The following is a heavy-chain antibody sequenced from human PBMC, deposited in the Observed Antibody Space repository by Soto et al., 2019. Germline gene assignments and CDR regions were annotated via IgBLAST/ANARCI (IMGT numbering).Heavy chain of an antibody. CDR1: GFTCSRFW. J-gene: IGHJ4*01. D-gene: IGHD6-19*01. CDR3: ARDTNIPVPGILVY. CDR2: IQQDGSEK. V-gene: IGHV3-7*01. Sequence: GWSLRLSCAFSGFTCSRFWMSWVRQAPGKGLEWLANIQQDGSEKNYVDSVKGRFTISRDNAKNSLYLKMNSLRAEDKAVYYCARDTNIPVPGILVYWCHGALITVVS.